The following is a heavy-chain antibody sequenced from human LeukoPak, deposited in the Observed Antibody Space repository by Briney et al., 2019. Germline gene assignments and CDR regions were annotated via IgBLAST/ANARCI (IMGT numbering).Heavy chain of an antibody. Sequence: GGSLRLSCAASGFTFSSYALHWVRQAPGKGLEWVANIKQDGSEKYYVDSVKGRFTISRDNAKNSLYLQMNSLRAEDTAVYYCASQTSYGDYFDYWGQGTLVTVSS. D-gene: IGHD4-17*01. CDR1: GFTFSSYA. J-gene: IGHJ4*02. V-gene: IGHV3-7*01. CDR3: ASQTSYGDYFDY. CDR2: IKQDGSEK.